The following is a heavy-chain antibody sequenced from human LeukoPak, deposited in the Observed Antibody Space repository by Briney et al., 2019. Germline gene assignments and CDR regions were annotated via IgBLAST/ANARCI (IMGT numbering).Heavy chain of an antibody. V-gene: IGHV4-39*07. CDR1: GGSISSSSYY. J-gene: IGHJ6*03. CDR3: ARIGRGYSYGSGWYYYYMDV. Sequence: SETLSLTCTVSGGSISSSSYYWSWIRQPPGKGPEWIVEINHSGSTNYNPSLKSRVTISVDTSKNQFSLKLSSVTAADTSVYYCARIGRGYSYGSGWYYYYMDVWGKGTTVTVSS. D-gene: IGHD5-18*01. CDR2: INHSGST.